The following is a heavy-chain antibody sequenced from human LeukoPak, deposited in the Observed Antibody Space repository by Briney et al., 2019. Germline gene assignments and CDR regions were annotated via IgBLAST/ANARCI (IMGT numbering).Heavy chain of an antibody. CDR3: AKSSSSSGD. V-gene: IGHV3-23*01. D-gene: IGHD6-13*01. Sequence: GGSLRLSCAASGFTFSSSAMSWVRQAPGKGLEWISAISSSGGNTYYTDSVKGRFTISRDNSKNTLYLQMNSLRVEDTAVYYCAKSSSSSGDWGQGTLVTVSS. CDR2: ISSSGGNT. J-gene: IGHJ4*02. CDR1: GFTFSSSA.